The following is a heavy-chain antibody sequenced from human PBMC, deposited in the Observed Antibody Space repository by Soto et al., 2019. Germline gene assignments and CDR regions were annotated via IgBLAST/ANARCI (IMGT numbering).Heavy chain of an antibody. CDR1: GFTFSSYA. CDR3: AKSSELGVYAIPVPIYYGMDV. D-gene: IGHD2-8*02. V-gene: IGHV3-23*01. J-gene: IGHJ6*02. Sequence: HPGGSLRLSCAASGFTFSSYAMSWVRQAPGKGLEWVSAISGSGGSTYYADSVKGRFTISRDNSKNTLYLQMNSLRAEDTAVYYCAKSSELGVYAIPVPIYYGMDVCGQGTTVTVSS. CDR2: ISGSGGST.